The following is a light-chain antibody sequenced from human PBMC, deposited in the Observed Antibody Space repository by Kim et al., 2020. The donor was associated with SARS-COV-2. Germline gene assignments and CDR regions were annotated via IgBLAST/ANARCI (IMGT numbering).Light chain of an antibody. V-gene: IGLV10-54*01. CDR1: SNNVGNQG. J-gene: IGLJ1*01. Sequence: QAGLTQPPSVSKGLGQTATLTCTGNSNNVGNQGAAWVQQRQGHPPKVLFYRNNDRPSGISERLSASRSGNTASLTITGLQPEDEADYYCLTCDSTFSGYVFGTGTKVTVL. CDR2: RNN. CDR3: LTCDSTFSGYV.